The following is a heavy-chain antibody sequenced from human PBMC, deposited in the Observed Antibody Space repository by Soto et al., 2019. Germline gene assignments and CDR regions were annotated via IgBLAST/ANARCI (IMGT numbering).Heavy chain of an antibody. D-gene: IGHD2-2*01. CDR3: AKEEDLVVVPAAQPGVDY. Sequence: QVQLVESGGGVVEPGRTMRLSWAASDFTFSSFGMHWVRQAPGKGLEWVAVISYDGSNKYYADSVKGRFTISRDNSKNTLYLQMNSLRAEDTAVYYCAKEEDLVVVPAAQPGVDYCGKVTLVTVSS. CDR1: DFTFSSFG. V-gene: IGHV3-30*18. CDR2: ISYDGSNK. J-gene: IGHJ4*02.